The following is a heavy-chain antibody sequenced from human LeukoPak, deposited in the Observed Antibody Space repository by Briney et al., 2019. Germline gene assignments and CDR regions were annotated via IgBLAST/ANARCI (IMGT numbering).Heavy chain of an antibody. D-gene: IGHD3-10*01. CDR3: ARAFGSGSQVINYFDF. V-gene: IGHV3-74*01. CDR1: GFTFITYW. Sequence: GGSLRLSRAASGFTFITYWMHWVRQAPGKGLVWVSSINSDGSTTTYADSVKGRFTISRDNAKNMVYLQMNSPRAEDAAVYYCARAFGSGSQVINYFDFWGQGTLVTVSS. CDR2: INSDGSTT. J-gene: IGHJ4*02.